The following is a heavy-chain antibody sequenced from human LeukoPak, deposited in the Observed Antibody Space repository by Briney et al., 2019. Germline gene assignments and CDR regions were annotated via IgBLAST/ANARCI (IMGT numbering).Heavy chain of an antibody. CDR2: IYPGDSDT. CDR1: GYTFSSYW. D-gene: IGHD3-3*01. V-gene: IGHV5-51*01. Sequence: KGGESLKISCKGSGYTFSSYWIGWVRQMPGKGLEWMGIIYPGDSDTRYSPSLQGQVTISVDTSIGTAYLRWSSLKASDTAIYYCARQNDFRLDYWGQGTLVTVSS. J-gene: IGHJ4*02. CDR3: ARQNDFRLDY.